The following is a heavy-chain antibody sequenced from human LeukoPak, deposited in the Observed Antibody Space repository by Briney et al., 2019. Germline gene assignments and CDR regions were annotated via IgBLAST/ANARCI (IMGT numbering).Heavy chain of an antibody. D-gene: IGHD3-22*01. J-gene: IGHJ4*02. V-gene: IGHV3-53*01. CDR3: AKEPTYDSSGYSDY. Sequence: GGSLRLSCAASGFTVSSNYMSWVRQAPGKGLEWVSVIYSGGSTYYADSVKGRFTISRDNSKNTLYLQMNSLRAEDTAVYYCAKEPTYDSSGYSDYWGQGTLVTVSS. CDR1: GFTVSSNY. CDR2: IYSGGST.